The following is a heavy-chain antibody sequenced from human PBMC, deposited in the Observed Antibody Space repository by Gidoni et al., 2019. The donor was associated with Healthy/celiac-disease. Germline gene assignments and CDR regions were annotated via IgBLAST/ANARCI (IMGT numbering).Heavy chain of an antibody. CDR3: ARVTPFYYDSSGYYYEDGGYFDY. CDR2: IYYSGST. J-gene: IGHJ4*02. CDR1: GGSISSYY. V-gene: IGHV4-59*01. Sequence: VQLQESGPGLVKPSETLSLTCTVSGGSISSYYWSWSRQPPGKGLEWIGYIYYSGSTNYNPSLKSRVTISVDTSKNQFSLKLSSVTAADTAVYYCARVTPFYYDSSGYYYEDGGYFDYWGQGTLVTVSS. D-gene: IGHD3-22*01.